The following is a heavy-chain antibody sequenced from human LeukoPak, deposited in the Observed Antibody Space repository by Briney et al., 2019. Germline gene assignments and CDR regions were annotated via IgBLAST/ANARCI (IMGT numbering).Heavy chain of an antibody. V-gene: IGHV3-33*01. CDR1: GFSFSGYG. D-gene: IGHD6-6*01. Sequence: PGGSLRLSCAASGFSFSGYGMHWVRQAPGKGLEWVAVIWNDGSNQYYADSVKGRFTPSRDNSKNTLYLQMNSLRAEDTAVYYCARCLHRTEYWGQGTLVTVSS. CDR2: IWNDGSNQ. CDR3: ARCLHRTEY. J-gene: IGHJ4*02.